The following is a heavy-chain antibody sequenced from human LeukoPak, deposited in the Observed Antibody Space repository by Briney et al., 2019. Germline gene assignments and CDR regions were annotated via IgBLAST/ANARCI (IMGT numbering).Heavy chain of an antibody. CDR2: ISAYNGNT. Sequence: ASVKVSCKTAGYTFTSYGINWVRQAPGQRLEWMGGISAYNGNTNYAQMLHGSVTMTTDTSTSTAYMELRSLRSDDTAVFYCARGVTYYDSSGYPDYWGQGTLVTVSS. J-gene: IGHJ4*02. V-gene: IGHV1-18*01. D-gene: IGHD3-22*01. CDR3: ARGVTYYDSSGYPDY. CDR1: GYTFTSYG.